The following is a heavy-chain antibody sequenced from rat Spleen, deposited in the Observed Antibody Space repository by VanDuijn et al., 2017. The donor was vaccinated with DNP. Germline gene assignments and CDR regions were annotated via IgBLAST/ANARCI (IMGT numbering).Heavy chain of an antibody. CDR1: GFAFNNYW. Sequence: EVQLVESGGDLVQTGRSLKLSCRASGFAFNNYWMTWIRQVPGKGLEWVATISNSGENTYFSDSVKGRFTLSRDNARNTLYLQMDSLRSEDTATYYCTTFEGRDAWGQGTSVTVSS. CDR2: ISNSGENT. V-gene: IGHV5-31*01. CDR3: TTFEGRDA. J-gene: IGHJ4*01. D-gene: IGHD1-11*01.